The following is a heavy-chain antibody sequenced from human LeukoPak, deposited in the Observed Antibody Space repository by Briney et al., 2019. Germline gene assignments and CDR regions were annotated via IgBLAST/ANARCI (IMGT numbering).Heavy chain of an antibody. D-gene: IGHD1-26*01. CDR2: ISGSGGNT. Sequence: GGSLRLSCAASGFTFSSYAMSWVRQAPGKGLEWVSTISGSGGNTYYADSVKGRFTISRDNSKNTLYLQMNSLRAEDTALYYCAKPLSASDAFDIWGQGAMVTVSS. CDR3: AKPLSASDAFDI. V-gene: IGHV3-23*01. J-gene: IGHJ3*02. CDR1: GFTFSSYA.